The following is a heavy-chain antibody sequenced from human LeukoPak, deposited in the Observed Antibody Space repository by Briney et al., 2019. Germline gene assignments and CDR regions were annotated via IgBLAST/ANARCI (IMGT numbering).Heavy chain of an antibody. D-gene: IGHD1-1*01. J-gene: IGHJ4*02. CDR1: GGSFSGYY. CDR2: INHSGST. Sequence: SETLSLTCAVYGGSFSGYYWSWIRQPPGKGLEWIGEINHSGSTNYNPSLKSRVTISVDKSKNQFSLKLSSVTAADTAVYYCARDNDVFDYWGQGTLVTVSS. CDR3: ARDNDVFDY. V-gene: IGHV4-34*01.